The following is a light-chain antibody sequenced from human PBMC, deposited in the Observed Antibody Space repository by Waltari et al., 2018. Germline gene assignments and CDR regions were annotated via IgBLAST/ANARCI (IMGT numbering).Light chain of an antibody. J-gene: IGKJ1*01. Sequence: DIQMTQSPSSLSASVGARVTNTCRESQSISSYLNWYQQKPGKAPKLLIYAASSLQSGVPSRFSGSGSGTDFTLTISSLQPEDFATYYCQQSYSTPRTFGQGTKVEIK. CDR2: AAS. CDR1: QSISSY. V-gene: IGKV1-39*01. CDR3: QQSYSTPRT.